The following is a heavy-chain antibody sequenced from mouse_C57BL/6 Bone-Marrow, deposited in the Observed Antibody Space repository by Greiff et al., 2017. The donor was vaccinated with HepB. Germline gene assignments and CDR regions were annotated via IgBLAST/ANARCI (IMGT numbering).Heavy chain of an antibody. J-gene: IGHJ2*01. CDR2: INYDGSST. V-gene: IGHV5-16*01. Sequence: EVHLVESEGGLVQPGSSMKLSCTASGFTFSDYYMAWVRQVPEKGLEWVANINYDGSSTYYLDSLKSRFIISRDNAKNILYLQMSSLKSEDTATYYCARALNWYYFDYWGQGTTLTVSS. CDR1: GFTFSDYY. D-gene: IGHD4-1*01. CDR3: ARALNWYYFDY.